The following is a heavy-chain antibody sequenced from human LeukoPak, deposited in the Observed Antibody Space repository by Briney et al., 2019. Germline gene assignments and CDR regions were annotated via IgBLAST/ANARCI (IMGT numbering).Heavy chain of an antibody. CDR2: INHSGST. D-gene: IGHD3-10*01. J-gene: IGHJ5*02. V-gene: IGHV4-34*01. CDR3: ARGGRLLWFGELGLGNWFDP. CDR1: GGSISTYY. Sequence: SETLSLTCTVSGGSISTYYWTWIRQPPGKGLEWIGEINHSGSTNYNPFLKSRVTISVDTSKNQFSLKLSSVTAADTAVYYCARGGRLLWFGELGLGNWFDPWGQGTLVTVSS.